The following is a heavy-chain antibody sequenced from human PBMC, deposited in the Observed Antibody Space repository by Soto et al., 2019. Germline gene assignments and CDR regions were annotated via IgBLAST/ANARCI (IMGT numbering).Heavy chain of an antibody. CDR2: ISGDGLST. Sequence: LRLSCAGSGSTFTDFTMTWVRQAPGKGLEWVSAISGDGLSTYYAGSVKGRFTISRDNSKTTLYLQMNSLRAEDTAVYYCARRPDAFDIWGRGTMVTVSS. V-gene: IGHV3-23*01. CDR3: ARRPDAFDI. J-gene: IGHJ3*02. CDR1: GSTFTDFT.